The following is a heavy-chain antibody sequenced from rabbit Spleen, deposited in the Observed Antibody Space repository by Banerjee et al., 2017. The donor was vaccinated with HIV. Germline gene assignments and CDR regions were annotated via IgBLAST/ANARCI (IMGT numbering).Heavy chain of an antibody. V-gene: IGHV1S40*01. CDR3: ARDTSSSFSSYGMDL. J-gene: IGHJ6*01. Sequence: QSLEESGGGLVKPGASLTLTCTASGFSFSSGYYMCWVRQAPGKGLEWIACIEVGSSGFTYFATWAKGRFTISETSSTTVTLQVTRLTAADTATYFCARDTSSSFSSYGMDLWGQGTLVTVS. CDR1: GFSFSSGYY. D-gene: IGHD1-1*01. CDR2: IEVGSSGFT.